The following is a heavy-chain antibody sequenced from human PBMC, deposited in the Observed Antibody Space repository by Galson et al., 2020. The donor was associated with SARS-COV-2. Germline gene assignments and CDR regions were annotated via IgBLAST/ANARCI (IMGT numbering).Heavy chain of an antibody. V-gene: IGHV3-21*01. J-gene: IGHJ6*03. D-gene: IGHD2-8*01. CDR3: ARDICANGVCPYFYYYHQLAF. CDR2: ISTSSAFT. CDR1: GFTLRDYA. Sequence: GGSLRLSCAASGFTLRDYAMVWVRQAPGKGLEWVSSISTSSAFTYYADSVKGRFTISRDDARNSLFLQLNSLRADDTAVYYCARDICANGVCPYFYYYHQLAFWGQGTTVTVSS.